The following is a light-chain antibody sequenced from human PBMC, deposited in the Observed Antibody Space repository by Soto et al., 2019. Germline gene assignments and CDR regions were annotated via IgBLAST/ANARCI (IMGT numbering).Light chain of an antibody. Sequence: EIVMTQSPATLPVCPGERATLSCRASQSVSSNLAWHQQKPGQAPRILMYDASTRATGIPARFSGSGSGTEFTLTISSLQSEDFAVYYCQQYHNWPITFGQGTRLEIK. V-gene: IGKV3-15*01. CDR2: DAS. CDR3: QQYHNWPIT. J-gene: IGKJ5*01. CDR1: QSVSSN.